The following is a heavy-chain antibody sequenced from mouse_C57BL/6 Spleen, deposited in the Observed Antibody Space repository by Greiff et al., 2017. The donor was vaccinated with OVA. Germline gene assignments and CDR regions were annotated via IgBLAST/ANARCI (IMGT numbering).Heavy chain of an antibody. CDR3: TTSFITTVVAPDY. V-gene: IGHV14-4*01. CDR2: IDPENGDT. CDR1: GFNIKDDY. D-gene: IGHD1-1*01. J-gene: IGHJ2*01. Sequence: EVQLMESGAELVRPGASVKLSCTASGFNIKDDYMHWVKQRPEQGLEWIGWIDPENGDTEYASKFQGKATITADTSSNTAYLQLSSLTSEDTAVYYCTTSFITTVVAPDYWGQGTTLTVSS.